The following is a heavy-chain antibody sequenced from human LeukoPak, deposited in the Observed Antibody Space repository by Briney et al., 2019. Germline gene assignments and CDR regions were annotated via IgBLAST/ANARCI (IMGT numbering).Heavy chain of an antibody. CDR2: INPNSGGT. CDR1: GYTITNNY. J-gene: IGHJ4*02. CDR3: ARDLPIYDILTAGGY. Sequence: GASVKVSCKASGYTITNNYMHWVRQAPGQGLKWMGWINPNSGGTNYAQKFQGRVTMTRDTSISTAYMELSRLRSDDTAVYYCARDLPIYDILTAGGYWGQGTLVTVSS. D-gene: IGHD3-9*01. V-gene: IGHV1-2*02.